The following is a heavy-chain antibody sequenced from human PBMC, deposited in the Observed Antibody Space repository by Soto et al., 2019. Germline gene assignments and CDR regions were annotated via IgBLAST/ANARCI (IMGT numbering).Heavy chain of an antibody. V-gene: IGHV1-8*02. D-gene: IGHD1-26*01. Sequence: ASVKVSCKASGYTFTSYGISWVPQAPGQGLEWMGWMQPSTGRTGYAQKFQGRVTMTRDTSINTAYMELTTLTSDDTAFYYCARGVSAGVDYWGQGTLVTVSS. J-gene: IGHJ4*02. CDR1: GYTFTSYG. CDR2: MQPSTGRT. CDR3: ARGVSAGVDY.